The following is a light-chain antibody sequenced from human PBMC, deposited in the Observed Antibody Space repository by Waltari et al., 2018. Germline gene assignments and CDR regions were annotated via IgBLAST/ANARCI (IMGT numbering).Light chain of an antibody. CDR3: QQLNIYPHT. J-gene: IGKJ2*01. CDR1: QGISSY. Sequence: DIQLTQSPSFLSASVGDRVTITCRASQGISSYLAWYQQRPVTAPKLLISAASTLQSGVPSRFSGSESGTEFTLTISSLQPEDFATYYCQQLNIYPHTFGQGTKLEI. CDR2: AAS. V-gene: IGKV1-9*01.